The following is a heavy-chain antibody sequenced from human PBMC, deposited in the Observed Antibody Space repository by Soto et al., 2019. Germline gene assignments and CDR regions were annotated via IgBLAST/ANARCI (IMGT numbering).Heavy chain of an antibody. CDR3: ARQNPYGDFGGWFDP. Sequence: SETLCLTCTVSGGSIRSSDYYWGWIRQPPGKGLEWIGNIYFRGKTYYNPSLRSRVTISIDTSTNQFSLKVTSVTAADTALYFCARQNPYGDFGGWFDPWGQGTLVTVSS. CDR2: IYFRGKT. J-gene: IGHJ5*02. CDR1: GGSIRSSDYY. D-gene: IGHD4-17*01. V-gene: IGHV4-39*01.